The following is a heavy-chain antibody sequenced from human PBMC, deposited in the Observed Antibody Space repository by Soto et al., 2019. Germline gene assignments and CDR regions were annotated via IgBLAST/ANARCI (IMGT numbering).Heavy chain of an antibody. CDR1: GFKFRSHS. J-gene: IGHJ4*02. CDR3: AKEFDHDLWFFDF. V-gene: IGHV3-30*18. Sequence: QVQLVESGGGVVQPGRSLTLSCTVSGFKFRSHSMHWVRQAPGKGLEWLAVISTNGNVKYYADSVKGRFTTSRDNSENTLYLQMNSLGAEDTAVYYCAKEFDHDLWFFDFWGQGALVAVSS. D-gene: IGHD3-3*01. CDR2: ISTNGNVK.